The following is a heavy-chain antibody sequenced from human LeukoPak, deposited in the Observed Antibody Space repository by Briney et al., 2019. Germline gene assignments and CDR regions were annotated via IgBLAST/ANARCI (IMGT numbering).Heavy chain of an antibody. J-gene: IGHJ6*03. Sequence: PGGSLRLSCAASGFTFSSYWMSWVRQAPGKGLEWVANIKQDGSEKYYVDSVKGRFTISRDNAKNSLYLQMNSLRAEDTAVYYCARDGKIQLWSLSGWDYYYMDVWGKGTTVTVSS. CDR2: IKQDGSEK. CDR1: GFTFSSYW. D-gene: IGHD5-18*01. V-gene: IGHV3-7*01. CDR3: ARDGKIQLWSLSGWDYYYMDV.